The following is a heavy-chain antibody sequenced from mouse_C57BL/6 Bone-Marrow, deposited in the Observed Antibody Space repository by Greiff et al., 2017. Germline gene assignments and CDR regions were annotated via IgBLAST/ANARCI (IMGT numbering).Heavy chain of an antibody. CDR2: IHPSDSDN. J-gene: IGHJ3*01. V-gene: IGHV1-74*01. CDR1: GYTFTSYW. D-gene: IGHD1-1*01. Sequence: QVQLQQPGAELVKPGASVKVSCKASGYTFTSYWMHWVKQRPGQGLEWIGRIHPSDSDNNYNQKFKGKATLTVDKSSRTAYMQLSSLTSEDSAVYYCAIHYYYGSRGGAWFAYWGQGTLVTVSA. CDR3: AIHYYYGSRGGAWFAY.